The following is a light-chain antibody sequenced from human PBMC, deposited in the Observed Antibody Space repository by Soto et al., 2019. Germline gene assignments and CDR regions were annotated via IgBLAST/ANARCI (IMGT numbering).Light chain of an antibody. V-gene: IGKV3-11*01. J-gene: IGKJ5*01. CDR3: QQRTNWPTST. Sequence: EIVLTQSPATLSLSPGERATLSCRASQNVRSYLAWYQQKPGQAPRLLIHDASSRATGIPDTFSGSGSGTDFTLTISSLKPEDSVVYYCQQRTNWPTSTFGQGTRLEIK. CDR1: QNVRSY. CDR2: DAS.